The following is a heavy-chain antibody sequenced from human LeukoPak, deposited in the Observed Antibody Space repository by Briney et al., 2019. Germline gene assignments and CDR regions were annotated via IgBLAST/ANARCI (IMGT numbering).Heavy chain of an antibody. Sequence: GGSLRLSCAASGFTFNNYAMHWVRQAPGKGLEWVAVIFYDGSVYYYADSVKGRFTISRDNAKNSLYLQMNSLRAEDTAVYYCARGVELTGYSDYWGRGTLVTVSS. CDR1: GFTFNNYA. D-gene: IGHD3-9*01. CDR3: ARGVELTGYSDY. J-gene: IGHJ4*02. V-gene: IGHV3-30*04. CDR2: IFYDGSVY.